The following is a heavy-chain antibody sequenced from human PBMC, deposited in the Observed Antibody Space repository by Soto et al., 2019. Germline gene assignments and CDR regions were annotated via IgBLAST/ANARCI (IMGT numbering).Heavy chain of an antibody. CDR1: GGSVSSGSYN. Sequence: QVQLQESGPGLVKPSETLSLTCTVSGGSVSSGSYNWSWIRQPPGKGLEWIGYIYYSGSTNYNPSLKSRVTISVDTSKNQFSLKLSSVTAADTAVYYCARKRYYGSGSYWVWGQGTLVTVSS. D-gene: IGHD3-10*01. V-gene: IGHV4-61*01. CDR2: IYYSGST. J-gene: IGHJ4*02. CDR3: ARKRYYGSGSYWV.